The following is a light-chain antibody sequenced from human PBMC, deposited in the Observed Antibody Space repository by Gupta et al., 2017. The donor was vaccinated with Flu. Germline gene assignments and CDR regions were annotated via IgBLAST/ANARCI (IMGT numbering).Light chain of an antibody. J-gene: IGLJ3*02. V-gene: IGLV1-44*01. CDR3: AAWDDSLNAWV. CDR1: SSNIGSNT. Sequence: QSVLTQPPSASGTPGQRVTISCSGSSSNIGSNTVNWYQQLPGTAPKLLIYSNNQRPSGVPDRFSGSKSGTSASLDIRGLQSEDEAEYYWAAWDDSLNAWVFGGGTKLTVL. CDR2: SNN.